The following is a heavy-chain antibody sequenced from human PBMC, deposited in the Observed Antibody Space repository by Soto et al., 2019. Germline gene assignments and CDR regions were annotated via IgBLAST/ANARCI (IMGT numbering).Heavy chain of an antibody. V-gene: IGHV1-69*13. CDR2: IIPIFGTA. CDR3: ARAPEYYDFWSGYSHYGMDV. CDR1: GGTFSSYA. J-gene: IGHJ6*02. D-gene: IGHD3-3*01. Sequence: GASVKVSCKASGGTFSSYAISWVRQAPGQGLEWMGGIIPIFGTANYAQKFQGRVTITADESTSTAYMELSSLRSEDTAVYYCARAPEYYDFWSGYSHYGMDVWGQGTTVTV.